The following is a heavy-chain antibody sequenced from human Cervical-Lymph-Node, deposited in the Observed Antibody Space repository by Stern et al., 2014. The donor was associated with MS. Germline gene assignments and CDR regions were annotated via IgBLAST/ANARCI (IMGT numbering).Heavy chain of an antibody. Sequence: QLQLQESGPGLLKPSETLSLTCAVSGGSISSGTWWTWVRQPPGKGLEWIGQIDDNGGATYNPSLKTRVTISIDKTKNQFSLKVSSVTAADTAVYYCARHGGFFFDYWGQGTLVTVSS. CDR3: ARHGGFFFDY. CDR2: IDDNGGA. CDR1: GGSISSGTW. D-gene: IGHD2-15*01. V-gene: IGHV4-4*02. J-gene: IGHJ4*02.